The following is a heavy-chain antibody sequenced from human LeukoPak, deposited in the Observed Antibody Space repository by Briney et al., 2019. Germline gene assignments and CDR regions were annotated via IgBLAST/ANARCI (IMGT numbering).Heavy chain of an antibody. CDR1: GGTFSSYA. J-gene: IGHJ4*02. CDR3: ARAVLRYFDWSLDY. D-gene: IGHD3-9*01. CDR2: LIPIFGTA. V-gene: IGHV1-69*13. Sequence: SVKVSCKASGGTFSSYAISWVRQAPGQGLEWMGGLIPIFGTANYAQKFQGRVTITADESTSTAYMGLSSLRSEDTAVYYCARAVLRYFDWSLDYWGQGTLVTVSS.